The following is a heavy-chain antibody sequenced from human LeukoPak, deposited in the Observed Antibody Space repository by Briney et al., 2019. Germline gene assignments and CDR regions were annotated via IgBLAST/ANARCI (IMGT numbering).Heavy chain of an antibody. CDR2: ISYDGINR. J-gene: IGHJ4*02. CDR3: AKDSTLVGATSFDY. Sequence: GGSLRLSCAASGFTFSSYEMNWVRQVPGKGLEWVAVISYDGINRFYTDSVQGRFTISRDNSKSTLFLQMNSLSAEDTAVYYCAKDSTLVGATSFDYWGQGTLVTVSS. CDR1: GFTFSSYE. V-gene: IGHV3-30*18. D-gene: IGHD1-26*01.